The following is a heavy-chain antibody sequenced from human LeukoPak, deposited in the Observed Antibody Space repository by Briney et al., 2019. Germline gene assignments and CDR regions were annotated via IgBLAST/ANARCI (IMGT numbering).Heavy chain of an antibody. V-gene: IGHV1-8*01. CDR3: ATELRWKDH. J-gene: IGHJ4*02. CDR1: GYTFANYD. Sequence: ASVKVSCKASGYTFANYDINWVRQATGQGLEWMGYMKPNSGNTGYAQKFQGRVTMTRDTSISTAYMELSSLTSEDTAVYYCATELRWKDHWGQGTLVTVSS. CDR2: MKPNSGNT. D-gene: IGHD4-23*01.